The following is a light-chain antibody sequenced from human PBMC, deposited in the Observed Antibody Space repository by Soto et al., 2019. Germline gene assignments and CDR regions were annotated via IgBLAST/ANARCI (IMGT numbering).Light chain of an antibody. Sequence: EIVMTQSPATLSVSPGERDTISCRASQSVSSNLAWYQQKPGQAPRLLIYGASTRATGIPARFSGSGSGTEFTLTISSLQSEDFAVYYCQQYNNWPPYTFGQGTKVDIK. V-gene: IGKV3-15*01. J-gene: IGKJ2*01. CDR1: QSVSSN. CDR3: QQYNNWPPYT. CDR2: GAS.